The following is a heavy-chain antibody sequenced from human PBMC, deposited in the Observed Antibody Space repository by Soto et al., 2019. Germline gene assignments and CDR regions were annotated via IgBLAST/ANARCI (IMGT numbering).Heavy chain of an antibody. CDR2: ISAYNGNT. CDR1: GYTFTSYG. CDR3: ARADGGYSYGYYYYYGMDV. V-gene: IGHV1-18*01. Sequence: ASVKVSCKASGYTFTSYGISWVRQAPGQGLEWMGWISAYNGNTNYAQKLQGRVTMTTDTSTSTAYMELRSLRSDDTAVYYCARADGGYSYGYYYYYGMDVWGQGTTVTVSS. J-gene: IGHJ6*02. D-gene: IGHD5-18*01.